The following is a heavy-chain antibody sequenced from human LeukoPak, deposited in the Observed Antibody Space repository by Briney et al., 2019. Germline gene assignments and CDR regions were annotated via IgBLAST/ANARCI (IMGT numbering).Heavy chain of an antibody. D-gene: IGHD1-26*01. CDR1: GFTFSRYA. Sequence: GGSLRLSCAASGFTFSRYAMAWVRQAPGKGPDWVSSISSSPIDIYDADSVKGRFTISRDNSKNSLYLQMNSLRVEDTAVYYCARIHDGTPTPSFDYWGQGTLATVSS. J-gene: IGHJ4*02. CDR3: ARIHDGTPTPSFDY. V-gene: IGHV3-21*01. CDR2: ISSSPIDI.